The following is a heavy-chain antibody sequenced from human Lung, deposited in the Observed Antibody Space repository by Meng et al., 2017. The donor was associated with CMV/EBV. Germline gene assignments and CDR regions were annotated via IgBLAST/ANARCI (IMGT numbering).Heavy chain of an antibody. D-gene: IGHD3-3*01. V-gene: IGHV4-39*02. Sequence: SXTLSLXCTVSGGSIGSSSSYWGWIRQPPGKGLEWTGSIYYSGSTYQNPSPKSRITISVDTSKNQFSLKLSSVTAAATAVYYCARDATVFGVVDPHYFGMDVXGQGXAVTVSS. CDR3: ARDATVFGVVDPHYFGMDV. CDR2: IYYSGST. J-gene: IGHJ6*02. CDR1: GGSIGSSSSY.